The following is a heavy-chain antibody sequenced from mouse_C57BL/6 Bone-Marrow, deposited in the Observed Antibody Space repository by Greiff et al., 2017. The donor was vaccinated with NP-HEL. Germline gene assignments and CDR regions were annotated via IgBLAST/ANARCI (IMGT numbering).Heavy chain of an antibody. D-gene: IGHD2-2*01. Sequence: VQLQQPGAELVRPGTSVKLSCKASGYTFTSYWMHWVKQRPGQGLERIGVIDPSDSYTNYNQKFKGKATLTVDTSSSTAYMQLSSLTSEDSAVYYCAKFYGYDVHWYFDVWGTGTTVTVSS. J-gene: IGHJ1*03. CDR1: GYTFTSYW. V-gene: IGHV1-59*01. CDR3: AKFYGYDVHWYFDV. CDR2: IDPSDSYT.